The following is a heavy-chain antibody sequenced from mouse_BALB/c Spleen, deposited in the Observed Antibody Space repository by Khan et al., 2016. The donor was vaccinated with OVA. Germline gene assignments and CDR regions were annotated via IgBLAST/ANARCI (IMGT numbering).Heavy chain of an antibody. CDR2: INPSNGGT. V-gene: IGHV1S81*02. Sequence: QVQLQQSGAELVKPGASVRLSCKASGYTFTSYYLYWVKQRPGQGLEWIGDINPSNGGTNFTEKFKTKATLTVDKSSSTAYMQLNSLTSEDSAVYYCTRSGYGSFAYWGQGTLVTVSA. J-gene: IGHJ3*01. CDR3: TRSGYGSFAY. CDR1: GYTFTSYY. D-gene: IGHD2-2*01.